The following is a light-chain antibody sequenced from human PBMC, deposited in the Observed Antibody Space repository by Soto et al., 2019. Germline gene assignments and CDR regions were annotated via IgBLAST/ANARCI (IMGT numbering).Light chain of an antibody. J-gene: IGKJ1*01. Sequence: DIQMTQSPSTLSASVGDRVTITCLASQIIGRFLAWYQHQPGKAPKLLIYGASTLESGVPSRFSGTGYGKEFTFTITSLMQEHFGTYESQDCYMGWTFGEGTKVDIK. CDR3: QDCYMGWT. CDR1: QIIGRF. CDR2: GAS. V-gene: IGKV1-5*01.